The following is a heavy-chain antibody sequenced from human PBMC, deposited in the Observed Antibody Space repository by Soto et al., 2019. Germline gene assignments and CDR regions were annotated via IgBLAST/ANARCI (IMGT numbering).Heavy chain of an antibody. CDR3: ATPQDYDGCLDS. Sequence: ASVKVSCKTPGSTFTRYNIHWVRQAPGQRLEWMGWINVGNGNTRYSQKLQGRLTLTRDTPGNTAYLELNSLISEDTAVYFCATPQDYDGCLDSWGQGTLVTVSS. V-gene: IGHV1-3*01. CDR1: GSTFTRYN. J-gene: IGHJ4*02. CDR2: INVGNGNT. D-gene: IGHD3-22*01.